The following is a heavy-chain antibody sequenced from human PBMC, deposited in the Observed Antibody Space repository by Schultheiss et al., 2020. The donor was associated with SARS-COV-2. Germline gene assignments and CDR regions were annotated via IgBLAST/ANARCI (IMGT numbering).Heavy chain of an antibody. CDR2: ISGSGGST. D-gene: IGHD1-7*01. CDR1: GFTFSSYG. J-gene: IGHJ4*02. V-gene: IGHV3-23*01. Sequence: GGSLRLSCAASGFTFSSYGMHWVRQAPGKGLEWVSAISGSGGSTYYADSVEGRFTISRDNSKNTLYMQMNSLKTEDTAVYYCTTGGNWNYRGVDYWGQGTLVTVSS. CDR3: TTGGNWNYRGVDY.